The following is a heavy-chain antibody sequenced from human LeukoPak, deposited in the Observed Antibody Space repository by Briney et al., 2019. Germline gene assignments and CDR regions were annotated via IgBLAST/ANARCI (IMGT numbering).Heavy chain of an antibody. CDR3: ASSTSFYYASLSFDY. D-gene: IGHD3-22*01. CDR1: GGSISSGDYY. V-gene: IGHV4-30-4*01. J-gene: IGHJ4*02. CDR2: IYYSGST. Sequence: SQTLSLTCTVSGGSISSGDYYWSWIRQPPGKGLEWIGYIYYSGSTYYNPSLKSRVTISVDTSKNQFSLKLSSVTAADTAVYYCASSTSFYYASLSFDYWGQGTLVTVSS.